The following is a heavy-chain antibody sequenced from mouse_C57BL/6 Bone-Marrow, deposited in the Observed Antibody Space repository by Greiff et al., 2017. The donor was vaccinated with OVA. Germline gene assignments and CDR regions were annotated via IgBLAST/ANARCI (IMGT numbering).Heavy chain of an antibody. D-gene: IGHD4-1*02. CDR2: IDPENGDT. CDR3: TANWYYFDY. Sequence: VQLQQSGAELVRPGASVKLSCTASGFNIKDDYMHWVKQRPEQGLEWIGWIDPENGDTESASKFQGKATITADTSSNTAYLQLSSLTSEDTAVYYCTANWYYFDYWGQGTTLTVSS. CDR1: GFNIKDDY. V-gene: IGHV14-4*01. J-gene: IGHJ2*01.